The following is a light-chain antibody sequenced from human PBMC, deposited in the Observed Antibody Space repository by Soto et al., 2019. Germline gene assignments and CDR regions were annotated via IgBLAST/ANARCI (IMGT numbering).Light chain of an antibody. J-gene: IGLJ1*01. V-gene: IGLV2-14*01. CDR1: RRDVGGYNY. CDR2: DVS. CDR3: SAYTSSSTLYV. Sequence: QSALTQPASVSGAPGQSITISCTGTRRDVGGYNYVSWYQQDPGKAPKLMIFDVSNRPSGVSNRFSGSKSGNTASLTISGLQAEDEADYYCSAYTSSSTLYVFGTGTKVTVL.